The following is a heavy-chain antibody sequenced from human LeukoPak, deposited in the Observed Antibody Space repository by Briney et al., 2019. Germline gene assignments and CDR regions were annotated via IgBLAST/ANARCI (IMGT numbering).Heavy chain of an antibody. J-gene: IGHJ4*02. CDR1: GGSISSHY. V-gene: IGHV4-4*07. Sequence: SQTLSLTCTVSGGSISSHYWSWIRQPALKGLEWIGRMYISGSINYNPSLKSRVTMSIDTSKNQFSLKLRSVTAADTAVYYCTRDSVGADYWGQGTLVTVSS. D-gene: IGHD1-26*01. CDR3: TRDSVGADY. CDR2: MYISGSI.